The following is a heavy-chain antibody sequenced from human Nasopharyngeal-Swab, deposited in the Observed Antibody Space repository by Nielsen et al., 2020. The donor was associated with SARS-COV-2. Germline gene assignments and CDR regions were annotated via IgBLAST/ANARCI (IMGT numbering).Heavy chain of an antibody. Sequence: GESLKISCAASGFTFSNAWMSWVRQAPGKGLEWVAVISYDGSNKYYADSVKGRFTISRDNSKNTLYLQMNSLRAEDTAVYYCAKDRGVGALDYWGQGTLVTVSS. D-gene: IGHD1-26*01. CDR1: GFTFSNAW. CDR3: AKDRGVGALDY. J-gene: IGHJ4*02. CDR2: ISYDGSNK. V-gene: IGHV3-30*18.